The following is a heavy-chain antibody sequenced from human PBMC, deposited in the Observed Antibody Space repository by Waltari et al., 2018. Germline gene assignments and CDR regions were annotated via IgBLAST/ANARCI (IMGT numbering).Heavy chain of an antibody. CDR1: GFGFDDYA. J-gene: IGHJ4*02. D-gene: IGHD6-6*01. V-gene: IGHV3-9*01. CDR2: ISWKSGST. CDR3: VKDRGLYSSSSGLDY. Sequence: EVQLVESGGGLVQPGRSLSLSCAASGFGFDDYAMHWVRQAPGKGLEWVSGISWKSGSTAYADSVEGRFTISRDNAKNSLYLQMHSLRPEDTALYYCVKDRGLYSSSSGLDYWGQGTLVTVSS.